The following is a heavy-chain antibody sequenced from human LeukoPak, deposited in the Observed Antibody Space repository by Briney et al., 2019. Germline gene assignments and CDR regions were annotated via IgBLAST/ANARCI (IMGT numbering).Heavy chain of an antibody. CDR1: GFTFSSYA. J-gene: IGHJ6*02. CDR2: STGSGGTT. V-gene: IGHV3-23*01. Sequence: GGSLRLSCAASGFTFSSYAMTWVRQAPGKGLEWVSASTGSGGTTYYADSVMGRFTISRDNSKSTLYLQMNSLRAEDTAVYYCAKLQSDGLRTYYGMDVWGQGTTVTVSS. CDR3: AKLQSDGLRTYYGMDV. D-gene: IGHD4-17*01.